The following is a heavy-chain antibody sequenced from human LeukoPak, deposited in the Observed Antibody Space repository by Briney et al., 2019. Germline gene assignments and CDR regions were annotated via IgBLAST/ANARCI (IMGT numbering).Heavy chain of an antibody. J-gene: IGHJ4*02. CDR2: IYYSGST. D-gene: IGHD3-3*01. CDR1: GGSISSYY. Sequence: SETLSLTCTVSGGSISSYYWSWIRQPPGKGLEWIGYIYYSGSTYYNPSLKSRVTISVDTSKNQFSLKLSSVTAADTAVYYCARGKDFWSGYYTPHFDYWGQGTLVTVSS. CDR3: ARGKDFWSGYYTPHFDY. V-gene: IGHV4-30-4*08.